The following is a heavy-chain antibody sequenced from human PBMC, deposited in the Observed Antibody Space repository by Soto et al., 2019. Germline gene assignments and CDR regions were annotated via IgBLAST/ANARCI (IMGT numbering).Heavy chain of an antibody. Sequence: SSETLSLTCTVSGGSISSGDYYWSWIRQPPGKGLEWIGYIYYSGSTYYNPSLKSRVTISVDTSKNQFSLKLSSVTAADTAVYYCARDHAYSNPPNWGQGTLVTVSS. D-gene: IGHD4-4*01. CDR2: IYYSGST. V-gene: IGHV4-30-4*01. CDR3: ARDHAYSNPPN. CDR1: GGSISSGDYY. J-gene: IGHJ4*02.